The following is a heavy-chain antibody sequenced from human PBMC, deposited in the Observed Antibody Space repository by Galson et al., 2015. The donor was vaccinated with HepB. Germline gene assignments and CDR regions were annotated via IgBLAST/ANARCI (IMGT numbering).Heavy chain of an antibody. CDR1: GFTFSNYA. D-gene: IGHD6-19*01. CDR2: ISGGGGNT. CDR3: VKWVGGYSSGWYYFDF. J-gene: IGHJ4*02. V-gene: IGHV3-23*01. Sequence: SLRLSCAASGFTFSNYAMSWVRQAPGKGLEWVSTISGGGGNTYYAEAVKGRFTISRDNSKNTLYLQMNSLRAEDTAVYYCVKWVGGYSSGWYYFDFWGQGTLLTVSS.